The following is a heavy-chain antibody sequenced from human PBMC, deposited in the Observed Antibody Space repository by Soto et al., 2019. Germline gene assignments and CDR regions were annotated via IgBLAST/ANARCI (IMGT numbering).Heavy chain of an antibody. Sequence: EVQLVESGGGLVQPGRSLRLSCAASGFTFDDYAMHWVRQAPGKGLEWVSGISRNSGSIGYADSVKGRFTISRDNAKNSLYLQMNSLRAEDTALYYCAKAPVGALGYYFDYWGQGTLVTVSS. D-gene: IGHD1-26*01. V-gene: IGHV3-9*01. CDR2: ISRNSGSI. CDR3: AKAPVGALGYYFDY. CDR1: GFTFDDYA. J-gene: IGHJ4*02.